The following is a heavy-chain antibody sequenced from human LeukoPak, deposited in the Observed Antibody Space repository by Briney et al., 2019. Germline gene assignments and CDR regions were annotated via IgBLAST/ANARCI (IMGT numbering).Heavy chain of an antibody. CDR1: GFTFTRFW. D-gene: IGHD3-10*01. J-gene: IGHJ4*02. CDR3: TTGGEEPFDY. CDR2: INVEGTTT. Sequence: PGGSLRLSCAGPGFTFTRFWMHWVRQAPGKGLVWVSRINVEGTTTTYADSVEGRFTISRDENTLYLQMNHLRVDDTAVYYCTTGGEEPFDYWGQGTLVTVSS. V-gene: IGHV3-74*01.